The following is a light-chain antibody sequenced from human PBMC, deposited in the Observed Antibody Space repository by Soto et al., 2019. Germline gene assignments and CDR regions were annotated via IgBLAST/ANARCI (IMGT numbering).Light chain of an antibody. CDR2: DTS. V-gene: IGLV7-46*01. CDR3: LLSYTGRLYV. CDR1: TGAVTSGHY. Sequence: QAVVTQEPSLTVSPGGTVTLTGGSSTGAVTSGHYPYWFQQKPGQAPRTLIYDTSNKHSWTPARFSGSLLGGKAALTLSGAQPEDEADYYCLLSYTGRLYVFGTGTKVTVL. J-gene: IGLJ1*01.